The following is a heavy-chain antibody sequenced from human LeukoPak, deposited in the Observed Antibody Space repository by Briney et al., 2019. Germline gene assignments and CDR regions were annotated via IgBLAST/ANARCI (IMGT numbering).Heavy chain of an antibody. D-gene: IGHD1-26*01. CDR1: GSSISSYY. CDR3: ARDIENWFGP. J-gene: IGHJ5*02. CDR2: IYYSGST. Sequence: SETLSLTCTVSGSSISSYYWSWIRQPPGKGLEWIGYIYYSGSTNYNPSLKSRVTISVDTSKNQFSLKLSSVTAADTAVYYCARDIENWFGPWGQGTLVTVSS. V-gene: IGHV4-59*01.